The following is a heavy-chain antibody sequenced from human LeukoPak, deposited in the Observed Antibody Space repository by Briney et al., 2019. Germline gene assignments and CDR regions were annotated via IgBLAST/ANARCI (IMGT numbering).Heavy chain of an antibody. J-gene: IGHJ5*01. Sequence: ASVKVSCKASGYNFGRHGINWLRQAPGQGLEWMGWVRANNGNTNYAQKLHGRVTMTTDTPTSTAYMELRSLRSDDTAVYYCARGNYDSRGHYFADPLNWFDSWGQGTLVTVSS. CDR1: GYNFGRHG. CDR2: VRANNGNT. V-gene: IGHV1-18*01. CDR3: ARGNYDSRGHYFADPLNWFDS. D-gene: IGHD3-22*01.